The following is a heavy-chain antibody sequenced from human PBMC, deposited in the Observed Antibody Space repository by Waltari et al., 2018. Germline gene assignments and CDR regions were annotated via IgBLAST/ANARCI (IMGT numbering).Heavy chain of an antibody. Sequence: EVQLVESGGGLVKPGGSLRLSCAASGFTVSSYSMNWVRTAPGKGLEWVSSISSSSSYIYYADSVKGRFTISRDNAKNSLYLQMNSLRAEDTAVYYCARLTIFGVVIIRGMDVWGQGTTVTVSS. J-gene: IGHJ6*02. V-gene: IGHV3-21*01. D-gene: IGHD3-3*01. CDR1: GFTVSSYS. CDR2: ISSSSSYI. CDR3: ARLTIFGVVIIRGMDV.